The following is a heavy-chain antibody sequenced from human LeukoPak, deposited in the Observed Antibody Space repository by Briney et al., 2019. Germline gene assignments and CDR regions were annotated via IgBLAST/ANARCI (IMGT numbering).Heavy chain of an antibody. V-gene: IGHV1-46*01. J-gene: IGHJ6*03. CDR3: ARVGSYGDYGGPTYLKSYYYYMDV. D-gene: IGHD4-17*01. CDR2: INPSGGST. Sequence: GASVKVSCKASGYTFASYYMHWVRQAPGQGLEWMGIINPSGGSTSYAQKFQGRVTMTRDTSTSTVYMELSSLRSEDTAVYYCARVGSYGDYGGPTYLKSYYYYMDVWGKGTTVTDSS. CDR1: GYTFASYY.